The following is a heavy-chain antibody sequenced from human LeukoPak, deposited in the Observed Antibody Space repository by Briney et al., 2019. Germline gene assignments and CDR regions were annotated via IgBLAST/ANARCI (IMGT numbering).Heavy chain of an antibody. J-gene: IGHJ4*02. V-gene: IGHV4-39*01. D-gene: IGHD6-13*01. CDR3: AGSSSSWYQVY. Sequence: SETLSLTCTVSGGSISSSSYYWGWIRQPPGKGLEWIGSIYYSGSTYYNPSLKSRVTISVDTSKNQFSLTLSSVTAADTAVYYCAGSSSSWYQVYWGQGTLVTVSS. CDR2: IYYSGST. CDR1: GGSISSSSYY.